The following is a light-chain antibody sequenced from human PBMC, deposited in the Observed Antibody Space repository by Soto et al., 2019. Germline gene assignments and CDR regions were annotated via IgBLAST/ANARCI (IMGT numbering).Light chain of an antibody. CDR1: SSDVGSYNL. CDR2: EGS. CDR3: CSYAGNSLYV. Sequence: QSALTQPASVSGSPGQSITISCTGTSSDVGSYNLVSWYQQHPGKAPKLMIYEGSKRPSGVSNRFSGSKSGSTASLTISGLQAEDEADYYCCSYAGNSLYVFGTGTKVTVL. J-gene: IGLJ1*01. V-gene: IGLV2-23*01.